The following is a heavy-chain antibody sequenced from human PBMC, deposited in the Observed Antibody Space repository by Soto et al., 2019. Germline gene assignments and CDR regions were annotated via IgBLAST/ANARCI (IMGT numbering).Heavy chain of an antibody. CDR3: ARRITYGNTFNY. CDR2: IYYSGSV. Sequence: SETLSLTCTVSGGSISSYYWGWIRQPPGKGPEWIGNIYYSGSVHYNPSLKSRVTISVDTSKNQFSLKMTSVTAADTAIYYCARRITYGNTFNYWGRGLLVTVSS. CDR1: GGSISSYY. J-gene: IGHJ4*02. D-gene: IGHD4-4*01. V-gene: IGHV4-39*01.